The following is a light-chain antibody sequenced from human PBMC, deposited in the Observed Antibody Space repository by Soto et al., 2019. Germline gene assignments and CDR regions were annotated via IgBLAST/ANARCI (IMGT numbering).Light chain of an antibody. Sequence: DIQMTQSPSSLSASVGDRVTITCRASQNINTYVNWYQKKPGKAPNLLIYAASRLQSGVPSRFSGSGSGTDFTLTINSLQPEDFATYYCQQSYNSPLTFGQRTRLEIK. J-gene: IGKJ5*01. CDR2: AAS. CDR1: QNINTY. CDR3: QQSYNSPLT. V-gene: IGKV1-39*01.